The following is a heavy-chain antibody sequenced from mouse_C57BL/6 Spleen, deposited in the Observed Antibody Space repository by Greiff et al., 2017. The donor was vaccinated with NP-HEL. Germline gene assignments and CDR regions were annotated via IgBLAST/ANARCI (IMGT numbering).Heavy chain of an antibody. V-gene: IGHV1-22*01. CDR3: ARAEGVWYDVDY. D-gene: IGHD2-14*01. CDR1: GYTFTDYN. CDR2: INPNNGGT. J-gene: IGHJ2*01. Sequence: VQLQQSGPELVKPGASVKMSCKASGYTFTDYNMHWVKQSHGKSLEWIGYINPNNGGTSYNQKFKGKATLTVNKSSRTAYMELRSLTSEDSAVYYCARAEGVWYDVDYWGQSTTLTVSS.